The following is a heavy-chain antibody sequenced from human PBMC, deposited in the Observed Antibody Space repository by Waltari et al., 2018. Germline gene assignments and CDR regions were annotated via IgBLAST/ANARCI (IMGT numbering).Heavy chain of an antibody. D-gene: IGHD6-19*01. CDR1: GFTFSSYS. CDR2: ISSSSSTI. V-gene: IGHV3-48*04. Sequence: EVQLVESGGGLVQPGGSLRLSCAACGFTFSSYSMTWVRQARGQGLEWVSYISSSSSTIYYADSVKCRFTISRDNAKNSLYLQMNSLRAEDTAVYYCARDYSSGWYEFWFDPWGQGPWSPSPQ. J-gene: IGHJ5*02. CDR3: ARDYSSGWYEFWFDP.